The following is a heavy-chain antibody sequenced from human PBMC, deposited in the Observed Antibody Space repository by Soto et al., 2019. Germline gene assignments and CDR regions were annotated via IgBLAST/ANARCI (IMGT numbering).Heavy chain of an antibody. CDR1: GGTFSSYA. CDR3: ARDPAAVTTREYGMDV. CDR2: IIPIFGTA. V-gene: IGHV1-69*01. J-gene: IGHJ6*02. D-gene: IGHD4-17*01. Sequence: QVQLVQSGAEVKKPGSSVKVSCKASGGTFSSYAISWVXXXXXXXXXXXGGIIPIFGTANYAQKFQGRVTITADESTSTAYMELSSLRSEDTAVYYCARDPAAVTTREYGMDVWGQGTTVTVSS.